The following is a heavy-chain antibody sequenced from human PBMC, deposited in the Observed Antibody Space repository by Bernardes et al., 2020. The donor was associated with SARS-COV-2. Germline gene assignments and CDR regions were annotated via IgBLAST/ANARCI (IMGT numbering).Heavy chain of an antibody. J-gene: IGHJ3*02. D-gene: IGHD3-22*01. CDR3: ARAPMIVVVIDAFDI. CDR2: IYYSGST. Sequence: SEPLSLTCTVSGGSISSVGYYWSWLLQHPGKGLEWIGYIYYSGSTYYNPSLKSRVTISVDTSKNQFSLKLSSVTAADTAVYYCARAPMIVVVIDAFDIWGQGTMVTVSS. V-gene: IGHV4-31*03. CDR1: GGSISSVGYY.